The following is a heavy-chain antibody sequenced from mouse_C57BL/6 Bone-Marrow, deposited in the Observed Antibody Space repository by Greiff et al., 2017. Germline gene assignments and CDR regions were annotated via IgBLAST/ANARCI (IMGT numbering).Heavy chain of an antibody. CDR3: ARWDYYGSSYGRYFDV. V-gene: IGHV1-81*01. CDR1: GYTFTSYG. D-gene: IGHD1-1*01. CDR2: IYPRSGNT. J-gene: IGHJ1*03. Sequence: VKLMESGAELARPGASVKLSCKASGYTFTSYGISWVKQRTGQGLEWIGEIYPRSGNTYYNEKCKGKATLTADKSSSTAYMELRSLTSEDSAVYFCARWDYYGSSYGRYFDVWGTGTTVTVSS.